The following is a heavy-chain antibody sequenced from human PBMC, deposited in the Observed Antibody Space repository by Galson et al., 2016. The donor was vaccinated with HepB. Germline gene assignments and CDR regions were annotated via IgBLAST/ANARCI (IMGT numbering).Heavy chain of an antibody. CDR2: INHSGST. J-gene: IGHJ4*02. V-gene: IGHV4-4*01. CDR3: ARVADEYVWGLPAPFFDY. Sequence: ETLSLTCAVSGGSISSSNWRSWVRQSPEKGLEWIGEINHSGSTKYNPSLKSRVTISVDKSKNQFPLKLRSVTGADTAVYFCARVADEYVWGLPAPFFDYWGQGTQVTVSS. CDR1: GGSISSSNW. D-gene: IGHD3-16*01.